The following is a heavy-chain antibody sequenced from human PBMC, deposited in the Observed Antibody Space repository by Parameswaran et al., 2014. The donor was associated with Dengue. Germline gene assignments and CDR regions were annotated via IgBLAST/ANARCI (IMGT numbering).Heavy chain of an antibody. V-gene: IGHV4-59*08. CDR2: IYYRGTT. D-gene: IGHD3-10*01. J-gene: IGHJ4*02. Sequence: RWIRQPPGKGLEWIGYIYYRGTTDYNPSLKSRVTISVDTSKNQFSLKLSSVTAADTAVYYCARGSLYYYGSGSYTYWGQGTLVTVSS. CDR3: ARGSLYYYGSGSYTY.